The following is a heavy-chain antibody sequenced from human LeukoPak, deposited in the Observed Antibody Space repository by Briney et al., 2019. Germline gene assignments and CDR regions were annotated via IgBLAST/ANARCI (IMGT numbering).Heavy chain of an antibody. CDR1: GFTVSSNY. D-gene: IGHD6-13*01. CDR3: ARDYSLSSSSDAFDI. J-gene: IGHJ3*02. V-gene: IGHV3-53*04. Sequence: GGSLRLSCAASGFTVSSNYMSWVRQAPGKGLEWVSVIYSGGSTYYADSVKGRFTISRHNSKNTLYLQMNSLRAEDTAVYYCARDYSLSSSSDAFDIWGQGTMVTVSS. CDR2: IYSGGST.